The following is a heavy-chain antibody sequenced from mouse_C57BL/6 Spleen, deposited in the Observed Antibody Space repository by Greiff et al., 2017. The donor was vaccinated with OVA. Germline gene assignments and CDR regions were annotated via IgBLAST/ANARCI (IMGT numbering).Heavy chain of an antibody. V-gene: IGHV14-4*01. D-gene: IGHD1-1*01. J-gene: IGHJ1*03. Sequence: VQLQQSGAELVRPGASVKLSCTASGFNIKDDYMHWVKQRPAQGLEWIGWLDPENGDTEYASKFQGKATITADTSSNTAYLQLSSLTSEDTAVYYCNPSTTWYFDVWGTGTTVTVSS. CDR3: NPSTTWYFDV. CDR2: LDPENGDT. CDR1: GFNIKDDY.